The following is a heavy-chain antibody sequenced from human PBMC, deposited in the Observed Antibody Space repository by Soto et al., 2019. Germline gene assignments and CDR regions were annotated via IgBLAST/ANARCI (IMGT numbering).Heavy chain of an antibody. D-gene: IGHD6-13*01. J-gene: IGHJ5*02. V-gene: IGHV1-8*01. CDR1: GYTFTSYD. CDR2: MNPNSGNT. CDR3: ARERSAAGAGWFDP. Sequence: QVQLVQSGAEVKKPGASVKVSCKASGYTFTSYDINWVRQATGQGLEWMGWMNPNSGNTDYAQKFQGRVTMTRNTSISTAYMELISLRSEDTAVYYCARERSAAGAGWFDPWGQGTLVTVSS.